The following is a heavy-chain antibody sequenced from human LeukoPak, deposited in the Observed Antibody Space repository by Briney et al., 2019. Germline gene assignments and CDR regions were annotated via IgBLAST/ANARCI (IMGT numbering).Heavy chain of an antibody. J-gene: IGHJ3*01. D-gene: IGHD5-24*01. V-gene: IGHV3-21*01. CDR1: GFTFSSYS. CDR2: ISSSSSYI. Sequence: GGSLRLSCAASGFTFSSYSMNCVRQARGEGLEWGSSISSSSSYIYYADSVKGRFTISRDNAKNSLYLQMNSLRAEDTAVYYCARGAFTNVAGHNWGAFDVWGLGTMVTVSS. CDR3: ARGAFTNVAGHNWGAFDV.